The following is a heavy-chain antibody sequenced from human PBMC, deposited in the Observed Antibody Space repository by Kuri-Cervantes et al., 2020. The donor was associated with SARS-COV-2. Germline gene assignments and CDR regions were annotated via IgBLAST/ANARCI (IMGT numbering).Heavy chain of an antibody. Sequence: KVSCKGSGYSFTSYWISWVRQMPGKGLEWMGRIDPSDSYTNYSPSFQGHVTISADKSISTAYLQWSSLKASDTAMYYCARDMTYYYYGMDVWGQGTTVTVS. J-gene: IGHJ6*02. V-gene: IGHV5-10-1*01. CDR3: ARDMTYYYYGMDV. CDR1: GYSFTSYW. CDR2: IDPSDSYT.